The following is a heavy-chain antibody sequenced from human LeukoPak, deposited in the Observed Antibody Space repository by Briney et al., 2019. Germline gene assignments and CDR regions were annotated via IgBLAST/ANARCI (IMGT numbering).Heavy chain of an antibody. CDR1: GLTCSHNY. CDR2: IHTSGDT. CDR3: IVFGDSNH. Sequence: QTGGSLRLSCAASGLTCSHNYVSWVRQAPGKGLEWVSAIHTSGDTCYADSVKGRFTISRDTSKNTLYLQINSLRVEDTAVYYCIVFGDSNHWGQGTLVTVSS. V-gene: IGHV3-53*01. D-gene: IGHD4-17*01. J-gene: IGHJ5*02.